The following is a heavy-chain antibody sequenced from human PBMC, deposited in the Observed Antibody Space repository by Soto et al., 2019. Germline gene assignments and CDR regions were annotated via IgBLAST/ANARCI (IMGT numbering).Heavy chain of an antibody. J-gene: IGHJ4*02. CDR3: AKDARDSSGYHFGRWSY. CDR2: ISGSGGST. Sequence: EVQLLESGGGLVQPGGSLRLSCAASGFTFSSYAMSWVRQAPGKGLEWVSAISGSGGSTYYADSVKGRFTISRDKSKNTLKLQMNSLRAKDMAVYYCAKDARDSSGYHFGRWSYWGQGTMVTVSS. D-gene: IGHD3-22*01. V-gene: IGHV3-23*01. CDR1: GFTFSSYA.